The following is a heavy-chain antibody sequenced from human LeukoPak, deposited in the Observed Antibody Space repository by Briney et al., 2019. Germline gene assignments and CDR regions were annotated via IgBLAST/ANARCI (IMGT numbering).Heavy chain of an antibody. J-gene: IGHJ4*02. D-gene: IGHD4-17*01. V-gene: IGHV3-21*01. CDR2: ICSSSSYI. CDR3: SRDHTVTTAGY. CDR1: GFTFSSYS. Sequence: GGSLRLSCAASGFTFSSYSMNWVRQAPGKGREWVSSICSSSSYIYYVDSVKGRFSISRDNAKNSLYLQMNTLGAEDTAVYYCSRDHTVTTAGYWGQGTLVTVSS.